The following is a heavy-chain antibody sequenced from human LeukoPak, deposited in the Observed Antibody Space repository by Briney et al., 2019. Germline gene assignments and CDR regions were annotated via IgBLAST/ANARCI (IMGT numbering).Heavy chain of an antibody. CDR1: GGSFSDYY. D-gene: IGHD2-15*01. CDR3: ASPTYTLGYCSGGSCPLAPFDY. Sequence: SETLSLTCAVYGGSFSDYYWTWIRQPPGKGLEWIGEINHSGSTNYNPSLKSRVTISVDTSKNQFSLKLSSVTAADTAVYYCASPTYTLGYCSGGSCPLAPFDYWGQGTLVTVSS. CDR2: INHSGST. J-gene: IGHJ4*02. V-gene: IGHV4-34*01.